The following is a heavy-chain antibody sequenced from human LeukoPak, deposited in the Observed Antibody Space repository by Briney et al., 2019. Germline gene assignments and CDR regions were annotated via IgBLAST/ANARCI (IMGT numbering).Heavy chain of an antibody. V-gene: IGHV3-30*18. CDR1: GFTFSSYG. CDR3: AKDLSSSWSFDS. CDR2: ISYDGSNK. Sequence: GRSLRLSCAASGFTFSSYGMHWVRQAPGKGLEWVAVISYDGSNKYYADSVKGRFTISRDNSKNTLYLQMNSLRAEDTAVYYCAKDLSSSWSFDSWGQGTLVTVSS. J-gene: IGHJ4*02. D-gene: IGHD6-13*01.